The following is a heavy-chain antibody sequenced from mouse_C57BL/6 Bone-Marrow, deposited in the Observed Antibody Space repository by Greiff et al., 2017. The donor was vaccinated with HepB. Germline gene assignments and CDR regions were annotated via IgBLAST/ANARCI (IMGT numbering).Heavy chain of an antibody. CDR3: ARYYGSSYPFAY. J-gene: IGHJ3*01. CDR2: IRNKANGYTT. D-gene: IGHD1-1*01. Sequence: EVKLVESGGGLVQPGGSLSLSCAASGFTFTDYYMSWVRQPPGKALEWLGFIRNKANGYTTEYSASVKGRFTISRDNSQSILYLQMNALRAEDSATYYCARYYGSSYPFAYWGQGTLVTVSA. V-gene: IGHV7-3*01. CDR1: GFTFTDYY.